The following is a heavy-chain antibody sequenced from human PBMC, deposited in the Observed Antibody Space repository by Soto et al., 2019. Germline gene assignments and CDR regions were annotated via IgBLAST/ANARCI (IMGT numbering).Heavy chain of an antibody. D-gene: IGHD3-16*01. CDR2: ITSSSSYI. CDR1: GFPFNNYN. J-gene: IGHJ4*02. Sequence: EVQLVESGGGLVKPGGSLRLSCAASGFPFNNYNMNWVRQAPGKGLEWVSCITSSSSYIDYADSVKGRFTISRDNAKNSLYLQMNSLRAEDTAVYYCAREDMITFGGVTFDSWGQGTLVTVSS. V-gene: IGHV3-21*01. CDR3: AREDMITFGGVTFDS.